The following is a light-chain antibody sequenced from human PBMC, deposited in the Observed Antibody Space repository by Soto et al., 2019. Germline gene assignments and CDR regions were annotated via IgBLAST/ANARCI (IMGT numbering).Light chain of an antibody. CDR2: DAS. CDR1: QSVSRY. Sequence: EIAFTQSPATLSFSPGERAXXSXXXIQSVSRYLVWYQQKRGQAPRLLIYDASNRATGIPARFSGSGSGTDFTLTISSLEPEDFAVYYCQQRSNWPPAITFGQGTRLEIK. J-gene: IGKJ5*01. V-gene: IGKV3-11*01. CDR3: QQRSNWPPAIT.